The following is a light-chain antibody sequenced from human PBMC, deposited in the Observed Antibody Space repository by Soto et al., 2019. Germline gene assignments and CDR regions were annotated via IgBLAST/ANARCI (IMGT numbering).Light chain of an antibody. CDR3: TAWDDTLRGPL. J-gene: IGLJ2*01. V-gene: IGLV1-47*01. CDR2: RNN. CDR1: SSNIGSNY. Sequence: QTVVTQPPSASGTPGQRVTISCSGSSSNIGSNYVYWYQQLPGTAPKLLIYRNNQRPSGVPDRFSGSKSGPSASLAISGVRSEDDADYYCTAWDDTLRGPLFGGGTKLTVL.